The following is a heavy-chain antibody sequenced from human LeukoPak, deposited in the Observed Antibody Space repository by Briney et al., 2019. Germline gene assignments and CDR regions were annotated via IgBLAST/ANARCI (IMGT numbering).Heavy chain of an antibody. CDR1: GYTFTSYG. CDR3: ARRSLTPARSWFDP. V-gene: IGHV1-18*01. D-gene: IGHD6-6*01. CDR2: ISAYNGNT. Sequence: ASVKVSCKASGYTFTSYGISLVRQAPGQGLEWMGWISAYNGNTNYAQKLQGRVTMTTDTSTSTAYMELRSLRSDDTAVYYCARRSLTPARSWFDPWGQGTLVTVSS. J-gene: IGHJ5*02.